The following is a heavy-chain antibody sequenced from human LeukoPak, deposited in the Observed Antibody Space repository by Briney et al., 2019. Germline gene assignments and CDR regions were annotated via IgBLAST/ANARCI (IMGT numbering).Heavy chain of an antibody. J-gene: IGHJ4*02. CDR1: GFTFRNYA. CDR3: ARVFSGSGSSGSFDC. D-gene: IGHD3-3*01. V-gene: IGHV3-33*01. Sequence: GGSLRLSCTASGFTFRNYAMHWVRQAPGKGLEWVAVIWYDASNKYYAESVKGRFTISRDNSKNTLYLQVNSLKAEDTAVYYCARVFSGSGSSGSFDCWGQGTLVTVSS. CDR2: IWYDASNK.